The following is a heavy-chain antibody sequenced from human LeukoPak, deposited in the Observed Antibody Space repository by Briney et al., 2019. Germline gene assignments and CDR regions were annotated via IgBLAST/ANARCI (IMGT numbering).Heavy chain of an antibody. CDR3: ARDHDGDAEYFDY. D-gene: IGHD4-17*01. V-gene: IGHV3-7*04. CDR2: IKQDGSDK. Sequence: PGGSLRLSCVASGFIFRNSWMAWVRQAPGKGLEGVANIKQDGSDKYYVDSVEGRFTISRDNAENSLYLQLNSLRADDTAVYYCARDHDGDAEYFDYWGQGTLVTVSS. J-gene: IGHJ4*02. CDR1: GFIFRNSW.